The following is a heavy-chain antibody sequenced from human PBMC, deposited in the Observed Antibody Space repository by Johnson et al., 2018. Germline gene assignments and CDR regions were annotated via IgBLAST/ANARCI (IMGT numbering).Heavy chain of an antibody. V-gene: IGHV4-59*01. CDR1: GVSITTYY. J-gene: IGHJ5*02. D-gene: IGHD3-22*01. CDR3: ARGIGDDSRFDP. Sequence: QVQLQESGPGLVKPSETLSLTCSVSGVSITTYYWSWIRQPPGKGLEWIGHITYSGTTNYNPSLKSRVSISADTSKNQFSLNLTSVTAADTAVFYFARGIGDDSRFDPWGQGTLVTVSS. CDR2: ITYSGTT.